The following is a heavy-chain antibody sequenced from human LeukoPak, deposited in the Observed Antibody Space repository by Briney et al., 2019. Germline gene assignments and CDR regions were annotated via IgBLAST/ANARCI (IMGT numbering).Heavy chain of an antibody. V-gene: IGHV3-23*01. Sequence: QAGGALRLSCVDSWFTLSKCGLSWVRQAPGEGLEWGAIITATGDTAYYADSVKGRFTISRDNSRNTVYMQMDSLRAEDTAIYYCAGDRNSDWYSPLDYWGQGSQVTVS. CDR3: AGDRNSDWYSPLDY. CDR2: ITATGDTA. CDR1: WFTLSKCG. J-gene: IGHJ4*02. D-gene: IGHD6-19*01.